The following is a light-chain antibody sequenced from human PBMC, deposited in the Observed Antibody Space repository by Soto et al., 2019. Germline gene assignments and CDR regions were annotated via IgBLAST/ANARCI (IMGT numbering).Light chain of an antibody. J-gene: IGLJ2*01. CDR3: LLYYGGVVV. Sequence: QAVVTQEPSLTVSPGGTVTLTCASSTGAVTSGYLPNWFQQKPGQAPTSLIYNTNNKHSWTPARFSGSLLGGKAALTLSGAQPEDEAAYYCLLYYGGVVVSGGGTKVTVL. CDR1: TGAVTSGYL. CDR2: NTN. V-gene: IGLV7-43*01.